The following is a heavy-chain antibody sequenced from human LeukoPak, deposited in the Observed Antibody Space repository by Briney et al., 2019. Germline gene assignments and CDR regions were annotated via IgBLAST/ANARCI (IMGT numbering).Heavy chain of an antibody. CDR1: GGSVSSGSYY. D-gene: IGHD2-2*02. CDR3: ARSYCGSTSCYNYFDY. V-gene: IGHV4-61*01. J-gene: IGHJ4*02. Sequence: SETLSLTCTVSGGSVSSGSYYWSWIRQPPGKGLEWIGYIYYSGSTNYNPSLKSRVTISVDTSKNQFSLKLSSVTAADTAVYYCARSYCGSTSCYNYFDYWGQGTLVTVSS. CDR2: IYYSGST.